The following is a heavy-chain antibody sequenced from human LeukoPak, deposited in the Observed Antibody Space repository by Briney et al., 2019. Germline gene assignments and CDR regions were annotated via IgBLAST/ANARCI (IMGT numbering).Heavy chain of an antibody. CDR1: GYTFTSYY. D-gene: IGHD3-22*01. Sequence: ASVKVSCKASGYTFTSYYMHWVRQAPGQGLEWMGIINPSGGSTSYAQKFQGRVTMTRDMSMSTVYMELSSLRSEDTAVYYCAREGGYYDSSGYSGPFDYWGQGTLVTVSS. CDR3: AREGGYYDSSGYSGPFDY. V-gene: IGHV1-46*01. J-gene: IGHJ4*02. CDR2: INPSGGST.